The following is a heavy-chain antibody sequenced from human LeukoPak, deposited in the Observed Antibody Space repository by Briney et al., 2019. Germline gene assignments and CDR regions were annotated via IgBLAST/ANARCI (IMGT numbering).Heavy chain of an antibody. Sequence: GGSLRLSCAASGSTFSSYAMSWVRQAPGKGLEWVSAISGSGGSTYYADSVKGRFTISRDNSKNTLYLQMNSLRAEDTAVYYCAKDESSGWYYFDYWGQGTLVTVSS. D-gene: IGHD6-19*01. J-gene: IGHJ4*02. CDR2: ISGSGGST. CDR3: AKDESSGWYYFDY. CDR1: GSTFSSYA. V-gene: IGHV3-23*01.